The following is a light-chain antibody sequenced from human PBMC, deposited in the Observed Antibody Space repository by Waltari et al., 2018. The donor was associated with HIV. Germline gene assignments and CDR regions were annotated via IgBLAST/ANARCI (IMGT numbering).Light chain of an antibody. J-gene: IGLJ1*01. V-gene: IGLV1-47*01. Sequence: QSVPTQPPSASGTPGQRVAISCSGRHSNIGSNFMSWYQQRPGTAPQLLLYKDNQRPSGVPERFSASKSGSSSSLAISGLRSEDEAEYYCATWDDILSGYLFGTGTKVTVL. CDR2: KDN. CDR3: ATWDDILSGYL. CDR1: HSNIGSNF.